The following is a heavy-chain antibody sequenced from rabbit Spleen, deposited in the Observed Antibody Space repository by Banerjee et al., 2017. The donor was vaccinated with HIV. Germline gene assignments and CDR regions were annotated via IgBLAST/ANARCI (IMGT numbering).Heavy chain of an antibody. CDR2: IDVVKSGST. CDR3: ARDAAGREDFNL. D-gene: IGHD4-2*01. J-gene: IGHJ4*01. Sequence: QEQLEESGGDLVKPGASLTLTCKASGLDFSARYWICWVRRAPGTGLEWIACIDVVKSGSTYYASWAKGRFTISKTSSTTVTLQMTSLTAADTATYFCARDAAGREDFNLWGQGTLVTVS. V-gene: IGHV1S45*01. CDR1: GLDFSARYW.